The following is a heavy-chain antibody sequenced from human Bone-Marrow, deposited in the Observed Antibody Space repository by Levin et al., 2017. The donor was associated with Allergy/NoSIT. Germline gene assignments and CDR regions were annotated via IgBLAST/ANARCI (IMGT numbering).Heavy chain of an antibody. CDR3: ASGEVVVVAATPVYFGMDV. Sequence: PSETLSLTCSVSGGSISNYYWSWIRQPPGKGLEFIGYINYSGSTNYNPSLKSRVTVSVDTSKNQFSLKLSSVTSADTAVYYCASGEVVVVAATPVYFGMDVWGQGTTVTVSS. J-gene: IGHJ6*02. D-gene: IGHD2-15*01. V-gene: IGHV4-59*01. CDR1: GGSISNYY. CDR2: INYSGST.